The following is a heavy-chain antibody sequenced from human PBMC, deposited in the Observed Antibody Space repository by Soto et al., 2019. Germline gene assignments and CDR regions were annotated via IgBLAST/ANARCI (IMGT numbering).Heavy chain of an antibody. CDR2: IKQDGSRK. Sequence: EVQLVESGGGLVQPGGSLRLSCAASGFTFSSYWMSWVRQSPGKGLEWVANIKQDGSRKDYVDSVKGRFTLSRDNTRKSLYLQMNSLGAEDTAVYYCAREGVGGFDYWGQGTLVTVSS. CDR3: AREGVGGFDY. J-gene: IGHJ4*02. V-gene: IGHV3-7*01. D-gene: IGHD3-16*01. CDR1: GFTFSSYW.